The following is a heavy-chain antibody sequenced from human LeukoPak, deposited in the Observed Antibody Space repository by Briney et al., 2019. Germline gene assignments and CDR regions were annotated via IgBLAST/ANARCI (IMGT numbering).Heavy chain of an antibody. J-gene: IGHJ4*02. CDR1: GFTFSDYY. V-gene: IGHV3-11*04. CDR3: SRDPRTCDY. CDR2: ISGSGSVI. Sequence: GGSLRLSCAAYGFTFSDYYMTWIRQAPGKGLECLSYISGSGSVIVYADSVKGRFTISRDNAKNSLYLQMNSLRDEDTAVYYCSRDPRTCDYWGQGTLVTVSS.